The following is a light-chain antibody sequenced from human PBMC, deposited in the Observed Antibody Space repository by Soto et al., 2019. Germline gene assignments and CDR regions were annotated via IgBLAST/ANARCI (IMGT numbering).Light chain of an antibody. CDR2: EVS. CDR3: SSYTSSSTDV. CDR1: SSDVGGYNY. Sequence: QSVLTQPASVSGSPGQSITISCTGTSSDVGGYNYVSWYQQHPGKAPKLMIYEVSNRPSGVSNRFSGSKSGNTASLTISGLQAEDEADYCCSSYTSSSTDVFGTGPKVTVL. J-gene: IGLJ1*01. V-gene: IGLV2-14*01.